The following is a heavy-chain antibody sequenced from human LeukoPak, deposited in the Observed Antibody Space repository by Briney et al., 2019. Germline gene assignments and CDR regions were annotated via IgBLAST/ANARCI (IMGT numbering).Heavy chain of an antibody. CDR1: GVSISAYY. CDR3: VKKIAAVAWFDS. D-gene: IGHD4-23*01. CDR2: IYTSGIT. J-gene: IGHJ5*01. V-gene: IGHV4-4*07. Sequence: SETLSLTCTVSGVSISAYYWTWIRQPAGKGLEWIGRIYTSGITNYNPSLESRLTMSLDTSKNQISLRLSSVTAADTAVYYCVKKIAAVAWFDSWGQGILVTVSS.